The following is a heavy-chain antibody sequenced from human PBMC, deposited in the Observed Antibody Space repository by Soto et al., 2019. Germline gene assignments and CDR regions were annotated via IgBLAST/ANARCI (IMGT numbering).Heavy chain of an antibody. J-gene: IGHJ4*02. D-gene: IGHD6-13*01. CDR3: ASLRGIAAAGGY. Sequence: EVQLVESGGGLVQPGGSLRLSCAASGFTFSSYEMNWVRQAPGKGLEWVSYISSSGSTIYYADSVKGRFTISRDNAKNSLYLQMNSLRAEDTAVYYCASLRGIAAAGGYWGQGTLVTVSS. V-gene: IGHV3-48*03. CDR2: ISSSGSTI. CDR1: GFTFSSYE.